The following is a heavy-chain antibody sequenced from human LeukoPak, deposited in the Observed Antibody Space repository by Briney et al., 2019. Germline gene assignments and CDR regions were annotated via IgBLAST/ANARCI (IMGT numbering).Heavy chain of an antibody. CDR2: IYYSGST. Sequence: SETLSLTCTVSGGSISSSNYYWGRIRQPPGEGLEWVGCIYYSGSTYYNPSLKSRVTISVDTSKNQFSLKLSSVTAADTAVYYCARMDSSSWYGDYYYGMDVWGQGTTVTVSS. V-gene: IGHV4-39*01. D-gene: IGHD6-13*01. J-gene: IGHJ6*02. CDR1: GGSISSSNYY. CDR3: ARMDSSSWYGDYYYGMDV.